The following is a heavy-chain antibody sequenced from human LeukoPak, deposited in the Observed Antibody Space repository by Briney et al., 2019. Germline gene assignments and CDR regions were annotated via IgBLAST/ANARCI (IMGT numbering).Heavy chain of an antibody. Sequence: GASVKVSCRVSGYRLADVYIHWVRQAPGPGLERMGGLDPGHGEKLYAQKFQGRVSMTEDTSTDTAFMELSSLRSEDTAIYYCATYYGGDTAFDYWGQGTLVTVSS. J-gene: IGHJ4*02. D-gene: IGHD3-22*01. CDR1: GYRLADVY. V-gene: IGHV1-24*01. CDR3: ATYYGGDTAFDY. CDR2: LDPGHGEK.